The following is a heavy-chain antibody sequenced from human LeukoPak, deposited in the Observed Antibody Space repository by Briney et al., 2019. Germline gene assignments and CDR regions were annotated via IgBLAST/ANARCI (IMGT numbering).Heavy chain of an antibody. V-gene: IGHV3-48*01. Sequence: GGSLRLSCAASGFTFSSYSMNWVRQAPGKGLEWVSYISSSSSTIYYADSVKGRFTISRDNAKNSLHLQMNSLRAEDTAVYYCASTSPRDSSQVIWGQGTLVTASS. J-gene: IGHJ4*02. CDR2: ISSSSSTI. CDR1: GFTFSSYS. CDR3: ASTSPRDSSQVI. D-gene: IGHD6-6*01.